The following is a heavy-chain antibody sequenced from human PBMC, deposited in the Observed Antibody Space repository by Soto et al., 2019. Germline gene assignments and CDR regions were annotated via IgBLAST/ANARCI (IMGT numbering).Heavy chain of an antibody. V-gene: IGHV3-48*03. CDR3: ARVAASGYLPGGMDV. D-gene: IGHD3-3*01. J-gene: IGHJ6*02. CDR1: GFTFSSYE. Sequence: PGGSLRLSCAASGFTFSSYEMNWVRQAPGKGLEWVSYISSSGSTIYYADSVKGRFTISRDNAKNSLYLQMNSLRAEDTAVYYCARVAASGYLPGGMDVWGQGTTVTVSS. CDR2: ISSSGSTI.